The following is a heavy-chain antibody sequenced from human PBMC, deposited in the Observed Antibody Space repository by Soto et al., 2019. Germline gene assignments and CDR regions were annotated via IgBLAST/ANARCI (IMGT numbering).Heavy chain of an antibody. V-gene: IGHV4-30-2*01. CDR2: IYHSGST. J-gene: IGHJ3*02. Sequence: QLQLQESGSGLVKPSQTLSLTCAVSGGSISSGGYSWSWIRQPPGKVLEWIGYIYHSGSTYYNPSLKSRVTISVDRSKNQFSLKLSSVTAADTAVYYCVTPSSYDAFDIWGQGTMVTVSS. CDR3: VTPSSYDAFDI. D-gene: IGHD6-6*01. CDR1: GGSISSGGYS.